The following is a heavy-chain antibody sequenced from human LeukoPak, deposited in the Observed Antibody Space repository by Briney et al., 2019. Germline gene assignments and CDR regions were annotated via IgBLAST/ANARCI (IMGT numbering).Heavy chain of an antibody. CDR3: ARDSSTQVLVDWLLKDLDY. D-gene: IGHD3-3*01. Sequence: AGGSLRLSCAASGFTFSSYSMNWVRQAPGKGLEWVSSISSSSSYIYYAYSVKGRFTISRDNDKNSLYLQMNGTSAAATDLYYCARDSSTQVLVDWLLKDLDYWGQGSLLTVSS. CDR1: GFTFSSYS. CDR2: ISSSSSYI. J-gene: IGHJ4*02. V-gene: IGHV3-21*01.